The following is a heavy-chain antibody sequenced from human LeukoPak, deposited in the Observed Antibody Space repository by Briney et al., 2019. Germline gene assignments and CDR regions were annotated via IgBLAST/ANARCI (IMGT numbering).Heavy chain of an antibody. D-gene: IGHD3-3*01. J-gene: IGHJ4*02. V-gene: IGHV1-2*02. CDR3: ARGKYDFWSADNPPFGY. Sequence: ASVKVSCKASGYTFTGYYMHWMRQAPGQGLEWMGWINPNSGGTNYAQKFQGRVTMTRDTSISTAYMELSRLRSDDTAVYYCARGKYDFWSADNPPFGYWGQGTLVTVSS. CDR2: INPNSGGT. CDR1: GYTFTGYY.